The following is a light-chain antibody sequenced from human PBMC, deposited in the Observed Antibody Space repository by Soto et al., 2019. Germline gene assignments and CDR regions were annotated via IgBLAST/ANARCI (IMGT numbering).Light chain of an antibody. CDR2: DAS. Sequence: ILMTQSPATLSVSPGERATLSCRASQSVSNNLDWYQQKPGQAPRLLIYDASTRATGIPARFIGSGSGTEFTLTISGLQSEDFAVYYCQQYNNWPPWTFGQGTKVEIK. J-gene: IGKJ1*01. CDR1: QSVSNN. CDR3: QQYNNWPPWT. V-gene: IGKV3-15*01.